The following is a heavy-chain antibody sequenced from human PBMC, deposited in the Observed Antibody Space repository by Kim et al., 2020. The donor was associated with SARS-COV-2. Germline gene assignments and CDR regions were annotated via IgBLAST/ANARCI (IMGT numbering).Heavy chain of an antibody. CDR1: GGSISSSGYY. V-gene: IGHV4-31*03. Sequence: SETLSLTCTVSGGSISSSGYYWNWIRQHPGKGLEWIGYISYSGTTYYNPSLKSRVTISVDTSKNQFSLKLTSVTAADTAVFYRARDLGEGYKDWFDPWGQGTLVTVSS. J-gene: IGHJ5*02. CDR2: ISYSGTT. CDR3: ARDLGEGYKDWFDP. D-gene: IGHD5-12*01.